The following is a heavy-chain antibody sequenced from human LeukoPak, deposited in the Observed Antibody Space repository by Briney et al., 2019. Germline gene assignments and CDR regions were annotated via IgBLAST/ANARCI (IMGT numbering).Heavy chain of an antibody. J-gene: IGHJ5*02. V-gene: IGHV1-2*02. CDR1: GYTFTGYY. CDR3: ARAGRGSSWYDP. Sequence: ASVKVSCKASGYTFTGYYMHWVRQAPGQGLEWMGWINTYSGGTKYAQKFQGRVTMTRETSIRTAYMELNRLRSDDTAVYYCARAGRGSSWYDPWGQGTLVTVSS. CDR2: INTYSGGT. D-gene: IGHD6-13*01.